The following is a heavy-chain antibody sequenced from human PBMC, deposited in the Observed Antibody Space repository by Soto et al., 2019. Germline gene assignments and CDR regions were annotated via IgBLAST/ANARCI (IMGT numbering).Heavy chain of an antibody. CDR2: IYYSGST. J-gene: IGHJ4*02. CDR3: ARAQILERLGELSLPGNFDY. Sequence: PSETLSLTCTVSGGSISSGDYYWSWIRQPPGKGLEWIGYIYYSGSTYYNPSLKSRVTISVDTSKNQFSLKLSSVTAADTAVYYCARAQILERLGELSLPGNFDYWGQGTLVTVSS. CDR1: GGSISSGDYY. V-gene: IGHV4-30-4*01. D-gene: IGHD3-16*02.